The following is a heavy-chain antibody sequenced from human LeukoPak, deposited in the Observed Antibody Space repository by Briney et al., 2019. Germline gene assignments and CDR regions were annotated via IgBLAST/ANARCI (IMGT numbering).Heavy chain of an antibody. V-gene: IGHV3-21*05. CDR1: GFTFSSYS. Sequence: GGSLRLSCAASGFTFSSYSMNWVRQAPGKGLGWVSYISSSSSYIYYADSVKGRFTISRDNAKKSLFLQMNSLRAEDTAVYYCASEKYCSGGSCYSCDYWGQGTLVTVSS. J-gene: IGHJ4*02. D-gene: IGHD2-15*01. CDR2: ISSSSSYI. CDR3: ASEKYCSGGSCYSCDY.